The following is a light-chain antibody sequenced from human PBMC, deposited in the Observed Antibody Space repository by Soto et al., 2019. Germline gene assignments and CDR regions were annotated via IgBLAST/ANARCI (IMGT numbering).Light chain of an antibody. Sequence: QSVLTQSSSASASLGSSVKITCTLSSGHSNNIIAWHQQQPGKAPRYLMNLEGSGSYNKGSGVPDRFSGYSSGADRYLTISNLQFEDEADYYCESWDSDTWVLGGGTKLTVL. CDR2: LEGSGSY. V-gene: IGLV4-60*02. CDR3: ESWDSDTWV. CDR1: SGHSNNI. J-gene: IGLJ3*02.